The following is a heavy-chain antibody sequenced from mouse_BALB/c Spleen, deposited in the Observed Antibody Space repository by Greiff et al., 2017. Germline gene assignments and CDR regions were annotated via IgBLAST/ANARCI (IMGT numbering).Heavy chain of an antibody. CDR3: TREGYGSKAMDY. V-gene: IGHV5-6-4*01. CDR2: ISSGGSYT. J-gene: IGHJ4*01. CDR1: GFTFSSYT. Sequence: EVQLVESGGGLVKPGGSLKLSCAASGFTFSSYTMSWVRQTPEKRLEWVATISSGGSYTYYPDSVKGRFTISRDNAKNTLYLQMSSLKSEDTAMYYCTREGYGSKAMDYWGQGTSVTVSS. D-gene: IGHD1-1*02.